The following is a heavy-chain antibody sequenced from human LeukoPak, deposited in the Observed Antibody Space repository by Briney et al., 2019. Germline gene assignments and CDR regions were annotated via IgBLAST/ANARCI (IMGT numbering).Heavy chain of an antibody. CDR1: GGSISSYY. CDR2: IYHSGST. D-gene: IGHD3-3*01. CDR3: AASITIFGVVTQFDY. J-gene: IGHJ4*02. V-gene: IGHV4-59*12. Sequence: PSETLSLTCTVSGGSISSYYWSWIRQPPGKGLEWIGEIYHSGSTNYNPSLKSRVTISVDKSKNQFSLKLSSVTAADTAVYYCAASITIFGVVTQFDYWGQGTLVTVSS.